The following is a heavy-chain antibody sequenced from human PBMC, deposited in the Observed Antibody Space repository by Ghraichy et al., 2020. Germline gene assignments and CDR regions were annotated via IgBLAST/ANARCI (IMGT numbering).Heavy chain of an antibody. V-gene: IGHV3-23*01. CDR3: AKETLEEEPGRDDAFDI. J-gene: IGHJ3*02. CDR2: ISGSGGST. Sequence: GSLRLSCAASGFTFSSYAMSWVRQAPGKGLEWVSAISGSGGSTYYADSVKGRFTISRDNSKNTLYLQMNSLRAEDTAVYYCAKETLEEEPGRDDAFDIWGQGTMVTVSS. D-gene: IGHD1-26*01. CDR1: GFTFSSYA.